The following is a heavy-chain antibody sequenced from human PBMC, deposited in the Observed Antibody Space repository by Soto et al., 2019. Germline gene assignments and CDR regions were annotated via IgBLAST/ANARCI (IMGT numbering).Heavy chain of an antibody. V-gene: IGHV3-23*01. CDR3: AKDRLAAAGTSFYYYYGMDV. CDR1: GFTFSSYA. J-gene: IGHJ6*02. D-gene: IGHD6-13*01. CDR2: ISGSGGST. Sequence: PGGSLRLSCAASGFTFSSYALSWVRQAPGKGLEWVSAISGSGGSTYYADSVKGRFTISRDNSKNTLYLQMNSPRAEDTAVYYCAKDRLAAAGTSFYYYYGMDVWGQGTTVTVSS.